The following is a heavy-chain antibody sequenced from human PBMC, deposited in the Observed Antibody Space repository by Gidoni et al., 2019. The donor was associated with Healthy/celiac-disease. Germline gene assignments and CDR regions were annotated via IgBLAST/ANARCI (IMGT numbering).Heavy chain of an antibody. Sequence: EVQLVESGGVVVQPGGSLRLSCAAFGFTFDDYTMHWVRQAPGKGLEWVSLISWDGGSTYYADSVKGRFTISRDNSKNSLYLQMNSLRTEDTALYYCAKDIGDTTAHLDYWGQGTLVTVSS. D-gene: IGHD4-17*01. CDR3: AKDIGDTTAHLDY. CDR1: GFTFDDYT. J-gene: IGHJ4*02. CDR2: ISWDGGST. V-gene: IGHV3-43*01.